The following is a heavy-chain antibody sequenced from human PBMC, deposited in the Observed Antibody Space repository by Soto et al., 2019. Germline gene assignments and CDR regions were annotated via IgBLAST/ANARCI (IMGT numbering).Heavy chain of an antibody. CDR2: IKQDGVEK. J-gene: IGHJ4*02. D-gene: IGHD5-18*01. CDR1: GFRFSSHW. Sequence: GGSLRLSCAASGFRFSSHWMNWVRQAPGKGLEWVANIKQDGVEKYYGDSVRGRVTISRDNAKNSLYLQMNSLRVEDTAVYYCARADEMGTGPAAPFDSWGQGSLVTV. V-gene: IGHV3-7*01. CDR3: ARADEMGTGPAAPFDS.